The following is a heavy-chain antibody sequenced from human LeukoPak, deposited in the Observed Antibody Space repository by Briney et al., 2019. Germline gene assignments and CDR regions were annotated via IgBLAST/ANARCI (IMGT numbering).Heavy chain of an antibody. D-gene: IGHD5-12*01. J-gene: IGHJ4*02. CDR1: GGSIYSSDYY. V-gene: IGHV4-39*07. CDR3: ARETRNVDIEPTKGGH. Sequence: SETLSLTCTVSGGSIYSSDYYWGWIRRPPGKGLDGIGTIYYNGATRYNPSLESRVTMSIDTSRNQFSLKLNSVTAADTAVYYCARETRNVDIEPTKGGHWGQGTLVTVSS. CDR2: IYYNGAT.